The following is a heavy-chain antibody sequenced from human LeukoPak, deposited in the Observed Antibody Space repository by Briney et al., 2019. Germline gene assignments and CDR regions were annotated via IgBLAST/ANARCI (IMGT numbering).Heavy chain of an antibody. J-gene: IGHJ4*02. D-gene: IGHD3-3*01. Sequence: ASVKVSCKASGYTFTGYYMHWVRQAPGQGPEWMGWINPNSGGTNYAQKFQGRVTMTRDTSISTAYMELSRLRSDDTAVYYCARDGDFWSGYYTKVYWGQGTLVTVS. V-gene: IGHV1-2*02. CDR2: INPNSGGT. CDR1: GYTFTGYY. CDR3: ARDGDFWSGYYTKVY.